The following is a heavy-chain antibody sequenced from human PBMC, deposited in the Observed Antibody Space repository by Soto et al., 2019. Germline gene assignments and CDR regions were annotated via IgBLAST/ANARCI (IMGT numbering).Heavy chain of an antibody. J-gene: IGHJ5*02. D-gene: IGHD3-16*02. CDR3: ARILPRFIENWFDP. Sequence: SETLSLTCTVSGGSISRSNYYWGWIRQPPGKGLEWIGNIYFSGSPYYNPSLKSRVTISVDTSKNQFSLRVSSVTAADTAVYYCARILPRFIENWFDPWGRGTLVTVSS. CDR2: IYFSGSP. CDR1: GGSISRSNYY. V-gene: IGHV4-39*01.